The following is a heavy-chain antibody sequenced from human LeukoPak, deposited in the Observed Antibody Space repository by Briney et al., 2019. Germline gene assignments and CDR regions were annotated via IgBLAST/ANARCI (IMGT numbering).Heavy chain of an antibody. D-gene: IGHD2-15*01. CDR2: ISTSSTTK. CDR3: ARPRGYCSGGRCYATYFDY. Sequence: QSGGSLRLSCAASGFTLSDYSVNWVRQAPGKGLEWVSYISTSSTTKYHADSVKGRFTISRDNAKNSLYLQMNSLRVEDTAVYYCARPRGYCSGGRCYATYFDYWGQETLVTVSS. CDR1: GFTLSDYS. V-gene: IGHV3-48*01. J-gene: IGHJ4*02.